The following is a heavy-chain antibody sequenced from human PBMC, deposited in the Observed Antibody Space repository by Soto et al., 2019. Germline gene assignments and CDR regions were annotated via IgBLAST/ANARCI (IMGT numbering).Heavy chain of an antibody. Sequence: PGGSLRLSCAASGFTFSSYEMNWVRQAPGKGLEWVSYISSSGSTIYYADSVKGRFTISRDNAKNSLYLQMNSLRAEDTAVYYCARMTYYYDSSGSYYFDYWGQGTLVTVYS. CDR2: ISSSGSTI. D-gene: IGHD3-22*01. V-gene: IGHV3-48*03. CDR3: ARMTYYYDSSGSYYFDY. CDR1: GFTFSSYE. J-gene: IGHJ4*02.